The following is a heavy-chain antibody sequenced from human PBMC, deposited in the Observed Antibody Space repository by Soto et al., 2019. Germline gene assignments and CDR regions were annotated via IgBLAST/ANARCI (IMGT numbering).Heavy chain of an antibody. CDR1: GFSLSTSGMG. J-gene: IGHJ4*02. CDR2: IYWDDDK. CDR3: AHYSRPRSFDY. Sequence: QITLKESGPTLVKPTQTLTLTCTFSGFSLSTSGMGVGWIRQPPGKALEWLALIYWDDDKRYSPALKSRLTITKATSKNQAVLTRTNMDPVDTAPYACAHYSRPRSFDYWGQGTLVTVSS. D-gene: IGHD6-13*01. V-gene: IGHV2-5*02.